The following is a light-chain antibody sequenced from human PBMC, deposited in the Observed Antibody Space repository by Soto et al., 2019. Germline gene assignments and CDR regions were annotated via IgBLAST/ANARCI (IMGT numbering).Light chain of an antibody. CDR1: QIVSSNY. CDR2: SAS. CDR3: QQYGNSPRA. J-gene: IGKJ1*01. Sequence: IVLTQSPGTLSLSPGERATLSCRASQIVSSNYLAWYQQRPGQAPRLLIYSASSRATGIPDRFSGSGSGTDFTLTISRLEPEDFAVYFCQQYGNSPRAFGQGTKVEIK. V-gene: IGKV3-20*01.